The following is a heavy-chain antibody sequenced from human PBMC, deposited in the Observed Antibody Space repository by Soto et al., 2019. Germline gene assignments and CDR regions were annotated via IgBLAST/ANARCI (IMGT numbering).Heavy chain of an antibody. CDR3: VRDQRAYCSGGSCYQEGGDY. Sequence: QVQLQESGPGLVKPSQTLSLTCTVSGGSISSGDYYWSWIRQPPGKGLEWIGYIYYSGSTYYNPSLKSRVTISVDASKNQFSLKLSSVTAADTAVYYCVRDQRAYCSGGSCYQEGGDYWGQGTLVTVSS. CDR2: IYYSGST. J-gene: IGHJ4*02. CDR1: GGSISSGDYY. D-gene: IGHD2-15*01. V-gene: IGHV4-30-4*01.